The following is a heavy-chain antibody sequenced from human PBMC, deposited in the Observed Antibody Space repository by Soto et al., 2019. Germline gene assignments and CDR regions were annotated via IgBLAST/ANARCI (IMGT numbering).Heavy chain of an antibody. V-gene: IGHV4-59*01. CDR3: ARVREPLTGGPWFDP. D-gene: IGHD1-26*01. Sequence: SETLSLTCTVSGGSMEGYYWSWIRQSPGKGLEWTGYIYYTGSTKYNPSLESRVTMSLDTSNNQFSLHLNSLTAADTAVYHCARVREPLTGGPWFDPWGQGTLVTVSS. CDR1: GGSMEGYY. J-gene: IGHJ5*02. CDR2: IYYTGST.